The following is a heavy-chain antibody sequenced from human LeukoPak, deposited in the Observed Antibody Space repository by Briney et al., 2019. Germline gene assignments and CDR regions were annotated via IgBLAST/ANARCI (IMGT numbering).Heavy chain of an antibody. CDR2: INPNGGST. CDR1: GYTFTSYY. J-gene: IGHJ4*02. Sequence: GASVKVPCKASGYTFTSYYMNWVRQAPGQGLEWMGIINPNGGSTSYAQKFQGRVTMARATSTSTVYMELSSLRSEDTAVYYCARAANMFGDEFDYWGQGTLVTVSS. V-gene: IGHV1-46*01. D-gene: IGHD3-10*02. CDR3: ARAANMFGDEFDY.